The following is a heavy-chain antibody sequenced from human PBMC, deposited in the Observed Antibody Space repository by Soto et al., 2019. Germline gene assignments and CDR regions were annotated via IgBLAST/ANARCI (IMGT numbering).Heavy chain of an antibody. Sequence: PSETLSLTCTVSGGSISSYYWSWIRQPPGKGLERIGYIYYSGSTNYNPSLKSRVTISVDTSKNQFSLKLSSVTAADTAVYYCARHGEGTYYDFWSGYYSNWFDPWGQGTLVTVSS. CDR3: ARHGEGTYYDFWSGYYSNWFDP. J-gene: IGHJ5*02. V-gene: IGHV4-59*08. CDR2: IYYSGST. D-gene: IGHD3-3*01. CDR1: GGSISSYY.